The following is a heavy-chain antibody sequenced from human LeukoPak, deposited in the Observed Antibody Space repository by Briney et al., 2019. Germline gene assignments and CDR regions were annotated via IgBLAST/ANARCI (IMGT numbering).Heavy chain of an antibody. CDR3: ARGTIFPENMDV. Sequence: GASVKVSCKASGGTFSSYAISWVRQAPGQGLEWMGGIIPIFGTANYAQKFQGRVTITADKSTSTAYMELSSLRSEDTAVYYCARGTIFPENMDVWGKGTTVTISS. CDR2: IIPIFGTA. CDR1: GGTFSSYA. J-gene: IGHJ6*03. V-gene: IGHV1-69*06. D-gene: IGHD3-3*01.